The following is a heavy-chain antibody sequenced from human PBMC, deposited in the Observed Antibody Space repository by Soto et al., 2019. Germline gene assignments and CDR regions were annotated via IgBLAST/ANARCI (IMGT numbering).Heavy chain of an antibody. D-gene: IGHD3-10*01. Sequence: SENLSVTCAVYGWSFSGDDWRGIRQPPGNGLEWIGEINHSGSTNYNPSLKSRVTISVDTSKNQFSLKLSSVTAADTAVYYCARDRRGSGSYYRNYYYYGMDVWGQGTTVT. CDR3: ARDRRGSGSYYRNYYYYGMDV. CDR2: INHSGST. CDR1: GWSFSGDD. V-gene: IGHV4-34*01. J-gene: IGHJ6*02.